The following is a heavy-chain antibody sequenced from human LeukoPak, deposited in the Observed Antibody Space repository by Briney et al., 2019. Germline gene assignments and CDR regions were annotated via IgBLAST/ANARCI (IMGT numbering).Heavy chain of an antibody. J-gene: IGHJ4*02. Sequence: SETLSLTCTVSGGSISSYYWSWIRQPPGKGLEWIGYIYYSGSTNYNPSLKSRVTISVDTSKNQFSLKLSSVTAADTAVYYCARVSDYDYEWYFDFWGQGALVTVSS. CDR3: ARVSDYDYEWYFDF. CDR1: GGSISSYY. D-gene: IGHD5-12*01. CDR2: IYYSGST. V-gene: IGHV4-59*01.